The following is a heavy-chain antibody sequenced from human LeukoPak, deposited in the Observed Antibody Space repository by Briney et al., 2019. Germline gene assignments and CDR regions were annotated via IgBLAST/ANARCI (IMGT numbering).Heavy chain of an antibody. CDR3: ARGSISSYHRTGHYYFDY. J-gene: IGHJ4*02. CDR1: GVSVSSGSYY. Sequence: KTSETLSLTCTVSGVSVSSGSYYWSWIRQPPGKGLEWIGYIYYSGSTNHNPSLKSRVTISVDTSKNQFSLKLSSVTAADTAVYYCARGSISSYHRTGHYYFDYWGQGTLVTVSS. D-gene: IGHD6-13*01. CDR2: IYYSGST. V-gene: IGHV4-61*01.